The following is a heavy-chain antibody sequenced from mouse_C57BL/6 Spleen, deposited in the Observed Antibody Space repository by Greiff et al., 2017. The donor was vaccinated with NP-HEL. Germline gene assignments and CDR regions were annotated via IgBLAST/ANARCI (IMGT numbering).Heavy chain of an antibody. CDR3: ARNRYYCNYGGFAY. V-gene: IGHV1-69*01. Sequence: QVQLQQPGAELVMPGASVKLSCKASGYTFTSYWMHWVKQRPGQGLEWIGEIDPSDSYTNYNQKFKGKSTLTVDKSSSTAYMQLSSLTSEDSAVYSCARNRYYCNYGGFAYWGQGTLVTVSA. CDR2: IDPSDSYT. D-gene: IGHD2-1*01. CDR1: GYTFTSYW. J-gene: IGHJ3*01.